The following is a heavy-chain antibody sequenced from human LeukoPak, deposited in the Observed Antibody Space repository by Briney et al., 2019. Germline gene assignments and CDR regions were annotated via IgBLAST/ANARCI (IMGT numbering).Heavy chain of an antibody. CDR3: ARLILLPGLSTYMDG. CDR1: PGSISSYY. J-gene: IGHJ6*03. D-gene: IGHD2-8*01. V-gene: IGHV4-59*08. CDR2: VYDSGST. Sequence: PSETLSLTCTVSPGSISSYYWSWVRQPPGKGLECIGYVYDSGSTTYNPSLKSRVTTSIDTSMNQFSLNLSSVTAADTAVYYCARLILLPGLSTYMDGWGKGTTVTDSS.